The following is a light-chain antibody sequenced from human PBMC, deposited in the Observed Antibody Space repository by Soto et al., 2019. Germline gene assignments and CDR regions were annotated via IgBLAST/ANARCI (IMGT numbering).Light chain of an antibody. V-gene: IGKV3-20*01. CDR1: QSVSSRY. CDR2: GAS. CDR3: QQYGSSPPIT. Sequence: EIVLTQSPGTLPLSPGERATLSCRSSQSVSSRYLAWYQQRPGQAPRLLIYGASSRATGIPYRFSGSGSGTDFTLTISRLEPEDFAVYYCQQYGSSPPITFGQGTRLEIK. J-gene: IGKJ5*01.